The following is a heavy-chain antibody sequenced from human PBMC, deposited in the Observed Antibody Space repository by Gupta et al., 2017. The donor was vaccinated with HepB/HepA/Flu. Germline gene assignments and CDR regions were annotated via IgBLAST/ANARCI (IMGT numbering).Heavy chain of an antibody. D-gene: IGHD3-16*01. Sequence: HLHLQESGPGLVKPSETLSLSCTVSGLSDGSIFSTGYYWGWIRQPPGKGLAWIGSIYYDRCPVYTPSLKSLVTISVDTSKKQFSLRLNAVAAADTAVSYYKDDRDAFDLGGQGTPVIVSS. CDR3: KDDRDAFDL. J-gene: IGHJ3*01. CDR2: IYYDRCP. CDR1: GLSDGSIFSTGYY. V-gene: IGHV4-39*01.